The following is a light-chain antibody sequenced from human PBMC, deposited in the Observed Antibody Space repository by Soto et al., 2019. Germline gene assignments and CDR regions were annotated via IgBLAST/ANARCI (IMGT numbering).Light chain of an antibody. CDR2: GAS. Sequence: EIVLTQSPGTLSLSPGKRATLSCRASQSISSSYLAWYQQRPGQARRLLIYGASSRATGIPDRFSGSGSGAEFTLTISRLEPEDFAVYYCQQYGSSSWTFGQGTKV. CDR1: QSISSSY. J-gene: IGKJ1*01. CDR3: QQYGSSSWT. V-gene: IGKV3-20*01.